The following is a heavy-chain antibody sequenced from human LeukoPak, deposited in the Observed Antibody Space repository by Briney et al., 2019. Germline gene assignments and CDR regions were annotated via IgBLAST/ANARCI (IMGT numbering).Heavy chain of an antibody. CDR1: GFTFSSYT. CDR2: ITSNGGSA. CDR3: VIVRVCIESSGSDY. D-gene: IGHD6-25*01. J-gene: IGHJ4*02. Sequence: PGGSLRLSCSASGFTFSSYTIHWVRQAPGKGLEFVSAITSNGGSAYYADSVKGRFTISRDNSKNTVYLQMSSLRAEDTAVYYCVIVRVCIESSGSDYWGQGTLVTVSS. V-gene: IGHV3-64D*06.